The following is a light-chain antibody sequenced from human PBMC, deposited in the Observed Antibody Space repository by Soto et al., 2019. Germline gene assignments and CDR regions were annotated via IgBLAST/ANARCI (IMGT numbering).Light chain of an antibody. V-gene: IGKV1-8*01. CDR1: QGISSY. CDR2: AAS. J-gene: IGKJ4*01. CDR3: QQYYSYPLT. Sequence: AIRLTQSPSSLSASTGERVTITCRASQGISSYLAWYQQKPGKAPKLLIYAASTLQSGVPSRFSGSGSGTDFTLTISCLQSEDFATYYCQQYYSYPLTFGGGTKVDNK.